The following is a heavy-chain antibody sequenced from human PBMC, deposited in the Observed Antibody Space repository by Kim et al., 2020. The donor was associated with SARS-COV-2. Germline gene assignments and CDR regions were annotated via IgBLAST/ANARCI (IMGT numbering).Heavy chain of an antibody. CDR1: GYTLTELS. Sequence: ASVKVSCKVSGYTLTELSMHWVRQAPGKGIEWMGGFDPEDGETIYAQKFQGRVTMTEDTSTDTAYMELSSLRSEDTAVYYCATGVAVAGRSSDYYYYYGMDVWGQGTTVTVSS. V-gene: IGHV1-24*01. CDR3: ATGVAVAGRSSDYYYYYGMDV. J-gene: IGHJ6*02. D-gene: IGHD6-19*01. CDR2: FDPEDGET.